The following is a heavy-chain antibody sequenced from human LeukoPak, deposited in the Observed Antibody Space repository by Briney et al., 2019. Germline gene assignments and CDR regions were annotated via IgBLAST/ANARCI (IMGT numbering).Heavy chain of an antibody. CDR1: GFTFSNYE. CDR2: INSDGSST. CDR3: TRDSGHSGDY. D-gene: IGHD2-8*02. J-gene: IGHJ4*02. Sequence: PGGSLRLSCAASGFTFSNYEMHWVRQAPGKGLVWVSRINSDGSSTSYADSVKGRFTISRDNAKNTLYLQMNSLRAEDTAVYHCTRDSGHSGDYWGQGTLVTVSS. V-gene: IGHV3-74*01.